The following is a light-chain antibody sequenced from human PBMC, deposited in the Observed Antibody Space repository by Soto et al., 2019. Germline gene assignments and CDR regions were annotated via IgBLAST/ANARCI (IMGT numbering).Light chain of an antibody. CDR3: LQDYNYPRP. V-gene: IGKV1-6*01. CDR2: AAS. J-gene: IGKJ4*01. Sequence: IQMTQSPSSLSASVGDRVTITCRASQGIRDDLGWYQQKPGEAPKLFIYAASSLQSGVPSRFSGSVSGTDFTLNISSLQPEDFATYYCLQDYNYPRPFGGGTKVEIK. CDR1: QGIRDD.